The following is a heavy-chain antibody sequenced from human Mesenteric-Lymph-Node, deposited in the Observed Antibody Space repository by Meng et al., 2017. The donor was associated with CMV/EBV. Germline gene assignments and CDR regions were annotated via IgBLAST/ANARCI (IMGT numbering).Heavy chain of an antibody. CDR1: GFILSGYR. CDR2: ISSESTYI. CDR3: ARDRGAIELVPAARQPDHYCGMDV. D-gene: IGHD2-2*01. V-gene: IGHV3-21*01. Sequence: GGSLRLSCAASGFILSGYRVNWVRQAPGKGLQWVSSISSESTYIFYADSVKGRFTISRDNAQNSLFLQMNSLRAEDTAVYYCARDRGAIELVPAARQPDHYCGMDVWGQGTTVTVSS. J-gene: IGHJ6*02.